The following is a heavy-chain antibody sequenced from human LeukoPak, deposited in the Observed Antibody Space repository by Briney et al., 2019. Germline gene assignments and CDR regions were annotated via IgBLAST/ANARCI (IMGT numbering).Heavy chain of an antibody. CDR2: INPNSGGT. Sequence: ASVKVSCKASGYTFTGYYMHWVRQAPGQGLEWMGWINPNSGGTNYAQKFQGRVTMTRDTSISTAYMELSRLRSDDTAVYYYARVGYCSSTSCSPLFDYWGQGTLVTVSS. V-gene: IGHV1-2*02. CDR1: GYTFTGYY. D-gene: IGHD2-2*03. CDR3: ARVGYCSSTSCSPLFDY. J-gene: IGHJ4*02.